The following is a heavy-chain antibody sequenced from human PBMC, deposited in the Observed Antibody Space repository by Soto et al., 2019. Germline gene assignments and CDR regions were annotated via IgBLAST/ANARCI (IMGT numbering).Heavy chain of an antibody. V-gene: IGHV1-18*01. CDR1: GYTFTSYG. D-gene: IGHD1-1*01. CDR3: ARHNSQWLNWFDP. J-gene: IGHJ5*02. CDR2: ISAYDGNT. Sequence: QVQQVQSGAEVKRPGASAKVSCKASGYTFTSYGISWVRQAPGQGLEWMGWISAYDGNTNYAQKFQGRVTMTTDTSTSTAYMELRSLRSDDTAVYYCARHNSQWLNWFDPWGQGTLVTVSS.